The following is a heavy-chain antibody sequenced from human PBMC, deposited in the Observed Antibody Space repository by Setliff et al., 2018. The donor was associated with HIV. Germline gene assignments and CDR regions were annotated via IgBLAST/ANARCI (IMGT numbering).Heavy chain of an antibody. D-gene: IGHD5-18*01. CDR2: ISGSGGTT. CDR3: AALKGYSYGRGCFDP. Sequence: PGGSLRLSCAASGFTFSSYAMSWVRQAPGKGLEWVSVISGSGGTTYYADSVKGRFTISRDNSKNTVFLQMNSLRGEDTAVYYCAALKGYSYGRGCFDPWGQGTLVTVSS. J-gene: IGHJ5*02. CDR1: GFTFSSYA. V-gene: IGHV3-23*01.